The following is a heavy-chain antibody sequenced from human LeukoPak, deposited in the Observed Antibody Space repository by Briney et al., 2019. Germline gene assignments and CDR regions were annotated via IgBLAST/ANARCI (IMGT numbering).Heavy chain of an antibody. V-gene: IGHV4-4*07. CDR1: GASISNYY. D-gene: IGHD6-6*01. Sequence: SETLSLTCTVSGASISNYYWSWIRQPAGEALQWIGRIYPSGSTNYNPSLMSRVTISVDTSKNQFSLKLSSVTAADTAVYYCAREAAARKPLDPWGQGTLVTVSS. J-gene: IGHJ5*02. CDR2: IYPSGST. CDR3: AREAAARKPLDP.